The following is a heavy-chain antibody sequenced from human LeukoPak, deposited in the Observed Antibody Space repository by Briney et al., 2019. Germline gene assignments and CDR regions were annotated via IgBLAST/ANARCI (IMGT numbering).Heavy chain of an antibody. Sequence: PGRSLRLSCAASGFTFSSYAMHWVRQAPGKGLEWVAVISYEGSKKYYAYSVKGRFTISRDNSKNALYLQMSSLRAEATDVYYCARDHELLGYCSGGSCYSHGLDYWGQGTLVTVSS. CDR2: ISYEGSKK. V-gene: IGHV3-30-3*01. CDR3: ARDHELLGYCSGGSCYSHGLDY. D-gene: IGHD2-15*01. CDR1: GFTFSSYA. J-gene: IGHJ4*02.